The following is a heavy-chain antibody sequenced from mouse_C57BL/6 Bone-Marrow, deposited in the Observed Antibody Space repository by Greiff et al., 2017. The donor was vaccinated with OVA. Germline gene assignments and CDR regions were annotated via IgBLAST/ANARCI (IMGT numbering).Heavy chain of an antibody. CDR2: IDPENGDT. CDR1: GFNFKDDC. V-gene: IGHV14-4*01. Sequence: VQLKGSGAELVRPGASVKLSCTASGFNFKDDCMPWVNQRPEQGLEWIGWIDPENGDTESVSKFQGKATITADTSSNTAYLQLSSLTSEDTAVYYCTSYGNFDYWGQGTTLTVSS. CDR3: TSYGNFDY. J-gene: IGHJ2*01. D-gene: IGHD2-1*01.